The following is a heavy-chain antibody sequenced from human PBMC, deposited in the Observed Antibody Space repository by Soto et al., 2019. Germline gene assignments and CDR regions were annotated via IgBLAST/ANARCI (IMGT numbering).Heavy chain of an antibody. Sequence: QVQLQESGPGLVKPSQTLSLTCTVSGGSISSGGYYWSWIRQHPGKGLEWIGYIYYSGSTYYNPSLKSRVTISVDTSKNQFSLKLSSVTAADTAVYYCARDLRIVLVPAAKDQHYYSYGMDVWGQGTTVTVSS. CDR1: GGSISSGGYY. D-gene: IGHD2-2*01. J-gene: IGHJ6*02. CDR3: ARDLRIVLVPAAKDQHYYSYGMDV. V-gene: IGHV4-31*03. CDR2: IYYSGST.